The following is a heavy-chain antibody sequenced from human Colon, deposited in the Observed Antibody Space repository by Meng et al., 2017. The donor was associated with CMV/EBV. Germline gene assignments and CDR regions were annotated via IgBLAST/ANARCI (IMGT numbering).Heavy chain of an antibody. Sequence: GGSLRLSCAASGFTFSSHGMYWVRQAPGKGLEWVALTQIRESEKYNSDSVKGRFTISRDNSKNMLYLQMNSLRPEDTALYYCARHGGYYDFWSGYYAGGSYYYYGMDVWGQGTTVTVSS. J-gene: IGHJ6*02. D-gene: IGHD3-3*01. CDR2: TQIRESEK. V-gene: IGHV3-30*02. CDR1: GFTFSSHG. CDR3: ARHGGYYDFWSGYYAGGSYYYYGMDV.